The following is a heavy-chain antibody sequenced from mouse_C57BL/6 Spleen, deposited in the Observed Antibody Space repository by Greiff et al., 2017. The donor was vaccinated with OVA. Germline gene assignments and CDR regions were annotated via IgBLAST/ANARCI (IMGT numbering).Heavy chain of an antibody. V-gene: IGHV7-3*01. CDR2: IRNKANGYTT. Sequence: EVMLVESGGGLVQPGGSLSLSCAASGFTFTDYYMSWVRQPPGKALEWLGFIRNKANGYTTEYSASVKGRFTISRDNSQSILYLQMNALRAEDSATYYCARYMYSRGYFDYWGQGTTLTGSS. CDR3: ARYMYSRGYFDY. J-gene: IGHJ2*01. CDR1: GFTFTDYY.